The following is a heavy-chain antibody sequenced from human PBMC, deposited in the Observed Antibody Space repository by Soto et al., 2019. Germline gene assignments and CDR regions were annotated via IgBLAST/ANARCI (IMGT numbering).Heavy chain of an antibody. Sequence: QVQLEESGPGLVKPSETLSLACSVSGASVTTSYWNWIRQPPGKTLEWIGHMYYGGNTDYNPSLKGRVSFSVDTSKNQFSLNLTSLTAADTAVYYCATGRGGYATPYSGQGILVVVSS. J-gene: IGHJ4*02. D-gene: IGHD5-12*01. V-gene: IGHV4-59*02. CDR3: ATGRGGYATPY. CDR1: GASVTTSY. CDR2: MYYGGNT.